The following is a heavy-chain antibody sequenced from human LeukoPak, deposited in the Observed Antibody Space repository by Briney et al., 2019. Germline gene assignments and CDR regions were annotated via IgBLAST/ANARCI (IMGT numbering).Heavy chain of an antibody. CDR3: ARLRGVTYYDFPYGMDV. J-gene: IGHJ6*02. CDR2: MYLSGTT. Sequence: SSGTLSLTCTVSGDSINSLDLWSWVRQPPGKGLEWIGEMYLSGTTHSNPSVKSRVTISVDTSKNQFSLKLSSVTAADTAVYYCARLRGVTYYDFPYGMDVWGQGTTVTVSS. CDR1: GDSINSLDL. D-gene: IGHD3-3*01. V-gene: IGHV4-4*02.